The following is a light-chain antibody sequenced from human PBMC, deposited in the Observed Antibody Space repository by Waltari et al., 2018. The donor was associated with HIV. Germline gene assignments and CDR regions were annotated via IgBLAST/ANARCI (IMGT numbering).Light chain of an antibody. Sequence: QSALTQPRSVSGSPGQSVTISCTGTSSDVGGYNYVSWYQQHPGKAPKLMIYDVSKRPSGVPDRCSGSKSGNTASLTISGLQAEDEADYYCCSYAGRPWVFGGGTKLTVL. V-gene: IGLV2-11*01. CDR3: CSYAGRPWV. CDR1: SSDVGGYNY. J-gene: IGLJ3*02. CDR2: DVS.